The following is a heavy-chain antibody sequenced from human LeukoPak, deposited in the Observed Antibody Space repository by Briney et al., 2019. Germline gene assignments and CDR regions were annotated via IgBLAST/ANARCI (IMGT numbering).Heavy chain of an antibody. Sequence: GGSLRLSCAASGFSVSSNYMTWVRQAPGKGLEWVGRIKSNPDGGTTDFPETVKGRFSISRDDSENTLFLQMNTLKTEDTAVYYCTTVFHHVAYWGLGTRVTVSS. CDR3: TTVFHHVAY. CDR2: IKSNPDGGTT. CDR1: GFSVSSNY. J-gene: IGHJ4*02. D-gene: IGHD5-12*01. V-gene: IGHV3-15*01.